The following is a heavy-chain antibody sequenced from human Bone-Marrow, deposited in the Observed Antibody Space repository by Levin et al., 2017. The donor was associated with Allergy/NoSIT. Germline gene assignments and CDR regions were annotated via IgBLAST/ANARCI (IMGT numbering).Heavy chain of an antibody. CDR2: VSGGGGKT. J-gene: IGHJ4*02. Sequence: GGSLRLSCAASGFTFSSYAMSWVRQPPGKGLEWVSAVSGGGGKTYYADSVEGRFTISRDNAKNTLYLQMNSLRGEDTAIYYCAQGKQWLVQPADYWGQGTLVTVSS. D-gene: IGHD6-19*01. V-gene: IGHV3-23*01. CDR1: GFTFSSYA. CDR3: AQGKQWLVQPADY.